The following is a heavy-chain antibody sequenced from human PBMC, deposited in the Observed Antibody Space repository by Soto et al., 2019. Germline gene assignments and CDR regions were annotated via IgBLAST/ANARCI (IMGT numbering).Heavy chain of an antibody. D-gene: IGHD3-10*01. CDR2: ISAYNGNT. V-gene: IGHV1-18*01. CDR1: GYTFTSYG. Sequence: ASVKVSCKASGYTFTSYGISWVRQAPGQGLEWMGWISAYNGNTNYAQKLQGRVTMTTDTSTSQAYMELRSLRSDDTAVYYCARFAAMVRGPPSAFDIWGQGTMVTVSS. J-gene: IGHJ3*02. CDR3: ARFAAMVRGPPSAFDI.